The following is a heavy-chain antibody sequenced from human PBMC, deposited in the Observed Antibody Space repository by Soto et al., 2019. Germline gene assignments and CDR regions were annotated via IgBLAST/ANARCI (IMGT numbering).Heavy chain of an antibody. V-gene: IGHV4-31*03. CDR2: IYNTGST. J-gene: IGHJ4*02. CDR1: GDPVSSGSYY. Sequence: QVQLQESGPGLVQPSQTLSLTCSVSGDPVSSGSYYWTWVRQHPVKGLEWIGYIYNTGSTYYNPSLQSRLIMSIDTSKNQFSLHLYSVTAADTAVYFCAAKLGTTHYFDFWGQGSLVAVSS. CDR3: AAKLGTTHYFDF. D-gene: IGHD7-27*01.